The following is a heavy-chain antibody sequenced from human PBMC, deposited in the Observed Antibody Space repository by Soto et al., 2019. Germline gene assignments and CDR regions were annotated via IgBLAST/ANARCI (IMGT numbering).Heavy chain of an antibody. V-gene: IGHV3-48*03. CDR1: GFTFSIYE. CDR3: ARDRGYCSGGSCYPGYFDF. D-gene: IGHD2-15*01. Sequence: VQVVESGGCLVQPAGSLRLSCAASGFTFSIYEMNWVRQAPGKGLEWVLYIISSGSIIYYADSVKGRFTISRDNAKNSLYQQMNSLRAEDTAVYYCARDRGYCSGGSCYPGYFDFWGRGTLVTVSS. J-gene: IGHJ2*01. CDR2: IISSGSII.